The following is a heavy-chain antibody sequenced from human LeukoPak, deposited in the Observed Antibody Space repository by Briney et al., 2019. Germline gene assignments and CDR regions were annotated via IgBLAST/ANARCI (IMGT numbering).Heavy chain of an antibody. J-gene: IGHJ6*04. D-gene: IGHD1-14*01. CDR2: TRNKANSYTT. CDR3: ARDPSLNL. CDR1: GFTFSDHY. Sequence: GGSLRLSCVASGFTFSDHYMDWVRQAPGKGLEWVGRTRNKANSYTTEYAASVKGRFTISRDDSKNSLYLEMNSLKTEDTAVYYYARDPSLNLWGKGTTVTVSS. V-gene: IGHV3-72*01.